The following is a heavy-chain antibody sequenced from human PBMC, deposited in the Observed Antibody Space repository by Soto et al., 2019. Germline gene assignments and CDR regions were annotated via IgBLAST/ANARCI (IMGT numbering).Heavy chain of an antibody. D-gene: IGHD2-21*01. CDR1: GDSISNHY. J-gene: IGHJ4*02. CDR3: AGALDWTFHY. CDR2: FDKDGST. V-gene: IGHV4-59*08. Sequence: SETLSLTCTVSGDSISNHYWNWIRQSPGKALEWIGYFDKDGSTIYNPSLKGRVTISVDMPKNQFSLRLSSVTAADTAVYYCAGALDWTFHYWGQGTPVTVSS.